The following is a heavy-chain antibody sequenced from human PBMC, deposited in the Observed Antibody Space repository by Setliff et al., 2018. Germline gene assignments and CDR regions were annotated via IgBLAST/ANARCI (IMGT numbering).Heavy chain of an antibody. CDR2: IYISGSA. CDR3: AREQWLDPPGYYYMDV. CDR1: GGSISSYY. D-gene: IGHD6-19*01. V-gene: IGHV4-4*07. J-gene: IGHJ6*03. Sequence: SETLSLTCTVSGGSISSYYCRWIRQPAGKGLEWIGHIYISGSANYNPSLKSRVTMSIDTSKNQFSLKLNSVTAADMAVYYCAREQWLDPPGYYYMDVWAKGTTVTVSS.